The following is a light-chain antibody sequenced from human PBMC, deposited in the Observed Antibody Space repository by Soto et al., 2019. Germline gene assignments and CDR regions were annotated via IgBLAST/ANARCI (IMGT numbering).Light chain of an antibody. V-gene: IGKV3-11*01. J-gene: IGKJ5*01. CDR1: QSVRSY. Sequence: DIVLTQSPVTLSLSPGERATLSCRASQSVRSYLGWYQQRPGQAPRLLIYDASNRATGIPARFSGSGSGTDFTLSISSLEPEDFAVYYCQLGGTFGQGTRLEIK. CDR3: QLGGT. CDR2: DAS.